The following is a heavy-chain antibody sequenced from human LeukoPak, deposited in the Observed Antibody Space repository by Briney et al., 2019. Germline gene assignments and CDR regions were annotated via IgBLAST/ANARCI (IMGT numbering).Heavy chain of an antibody. CDR2: ISGSGGST. Sequence: GGSLRLSCAASGFTFSSYAMSWVRQAPGKGLEWVSAISGSGGSTYYADSVKGRFTISRDNSKNTLYLQMNSLRAEDTAVYYCAKVGRYYYDSSGHYPEYFQHWGQGTLVTVSS. CDR1: GFTFSSYA. CDR3: AKVGRYYYDSSGHYPEYFQH. D-gene: IGHD3-22*01. J-gene: IGHJ1*01. V-gene: IGHV3-23*01.